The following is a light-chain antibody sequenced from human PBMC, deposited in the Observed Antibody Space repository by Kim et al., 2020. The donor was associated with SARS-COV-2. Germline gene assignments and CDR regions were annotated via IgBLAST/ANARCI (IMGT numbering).Light chain of an antibody. CDR1: SGGLASND. CDR3: QSYFATTQDVV. CDR2: ADN. J-gene: IGLJ2*01. Sequence: LTISSTRSSGGLASNDVQWYQQRPGSAPTPVIYADNQSPSGVPDRFSGSIDTASHSASHTISGLKTEDEADYYCQSYFATTQDVVFGGGTQLTVL. V-gene: IGLV6-57*03.